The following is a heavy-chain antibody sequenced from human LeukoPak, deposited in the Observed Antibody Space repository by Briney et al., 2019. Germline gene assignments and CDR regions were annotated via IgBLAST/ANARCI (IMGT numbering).Heavy chain of an antibody. CDR2: VYPDDSDA. CDR1: GYSFTTYW. J-gene: IGHJ4*02. V-gene: IGHV5-51*01. D-gene: IGHD6-19*01. CDR3: ARLSSGWCFNY. Sequence: GESLKISCKGSGYSFTTYWIGWVRQMPGKGLEWMGIVYPDDSDARYSPSFQGQVTISVDRSINTAFLQWSSLKASDTAMYYCARLSSGWCFNYWGQGTLVTVSS.